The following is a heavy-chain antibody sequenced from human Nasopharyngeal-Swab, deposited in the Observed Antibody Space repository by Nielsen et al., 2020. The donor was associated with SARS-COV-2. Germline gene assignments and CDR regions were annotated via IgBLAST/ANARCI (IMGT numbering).Heavy chain of an antibody. CDR1: AGIFSSYA. CDR2: IIPIFGTA. J-gene: IGHJ4*02. Sequence: SVQDTCKASAGIFSSYAISWLRQAPGQRLEWMGGIIPIFGTANYAQKFQGRVTITADESTSTAYMELSSLRSEDTAVYYCARRPQLSWYYFDYWGQGTLVTVSS. V-gene: IGHV1-69*13. D-gene: IGHD6-13*01. CDR3: ARRPQLSWYYFDY.